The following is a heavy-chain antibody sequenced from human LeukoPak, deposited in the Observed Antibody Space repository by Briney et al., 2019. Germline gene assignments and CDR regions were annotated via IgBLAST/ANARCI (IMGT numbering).Heavy chain of an antibody. CDR3: ARGFGYDYVWGTPPAAFDI. J-gene: IGHJ3*02. Sequence: ASVKVSCKASGYTFTSYDINWVRRATGQGLEWMGWMNPNSGNTGYAQKFQGRVTMTRNTSISTAYMELSSLRSEDTAVYYCARGFGYDYVWGTPPAAFDIWGQGTMVTVSS. D-gene: IGHD3-16*01. V-gene: IGHV1-8*01. CDR1: GYTFTSYD. CDR2: MNPNSGNT.